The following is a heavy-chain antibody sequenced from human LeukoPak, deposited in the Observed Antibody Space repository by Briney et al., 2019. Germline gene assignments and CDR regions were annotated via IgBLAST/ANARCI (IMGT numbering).Heavy chain of an antibody. CDR1: GFTFGNYA. V-gene: IGHV3-33*08. Sequence: GGSLRLSCAASGFTFGNYAMSWVRQAPGKGLEWVAVIWYDGSNKYYADSVKGRFTISRDNSKNTLYLQMNSLRAEDTAVYYCARDFPGSGSTIDAFDIWGQGTMVTVSS. CDR3: ARDFPGSGSTIDAFDI. D-gene: IGHD1-26*01. CDR2: IWYDGSNK. J-gene: IGHJ3*02.